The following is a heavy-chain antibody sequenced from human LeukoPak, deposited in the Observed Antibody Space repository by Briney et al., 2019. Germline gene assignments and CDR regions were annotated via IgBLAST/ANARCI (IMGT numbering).Heavy chain of an antibody. J-gene: IGHJ4*02. CDR1: AASFSGYY. Sequence: SQTLSLTCTVYAASFSGYYCNWIRQPPGKGLEWIGGISHIGTTNYNPTLKSRVTISVDTSKNQFSLKLDSVTAADTAVYYCARGLSGSMWITTARYFDYWGQGSLVTDSS. CDR3: ARGLSGSMWITTARYFDY. V-gene: IGHV4-34*01. D-gene: IGHD3-22*01. CDR2: ISHIGTT.